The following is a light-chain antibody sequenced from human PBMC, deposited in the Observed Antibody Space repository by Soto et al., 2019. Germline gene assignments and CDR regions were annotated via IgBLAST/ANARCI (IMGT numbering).Light chain of an antibody. CDR2: AAS. CDR1: QGISSY. Sequence: DIQMTQSPSSLSASVGDRVTITCRASQGISSYLAWYQQKLGKVPKLLISAASTLQSGVPYRFSCSGSGTDFTLTISSLQPEDVATYYCQKYSSVITFGQGTRLEIK. J-gene: IGKJ5*01. V-gene: IGKV1-27*01. CDR3: QKYSSVIT.